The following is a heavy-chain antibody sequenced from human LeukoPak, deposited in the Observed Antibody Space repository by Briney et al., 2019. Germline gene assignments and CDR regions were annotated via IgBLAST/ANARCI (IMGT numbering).Heavy chain of an antibody. V-gene: IGHV3-30*03. CDR2: ISHDGGNE. Sequence: AGRALRLSCAASGFTFSSYGIHWVRQAPGKGLEWVAVISHDGGNEYYADSVKGRFTISRDNSKSAVYLQMNSLRAEDTAIYYCARDMQLSTWGLGTMVTVSS. CDR3: ARDMQLST. CDR1: GFTFSSYG. J-gene: IGHJ3*01. D-gene: IGHD3-16*02.